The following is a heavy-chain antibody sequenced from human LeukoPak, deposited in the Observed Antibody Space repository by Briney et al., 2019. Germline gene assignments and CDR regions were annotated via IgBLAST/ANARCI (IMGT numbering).Heavy chain of an antibody. CDR3: ARGWAPRGQKSCFDY. CDR1: GGSISSYY. J-gene: IGHJ4*02. CDR2: IYTSGST. V-gene: IGHV4-4*07. D-gene: IGHD1-26*01. Sequence: SETLSLTCTVSGGSISSYYWSWIRQPAGKGLEWIGRIYTSGSTNYNPFLKSRVTMSVDTSKNQFSLNLNSVTAADTAVYYCARGWAPRGQKSCFDYWGRGTLVTVSS.